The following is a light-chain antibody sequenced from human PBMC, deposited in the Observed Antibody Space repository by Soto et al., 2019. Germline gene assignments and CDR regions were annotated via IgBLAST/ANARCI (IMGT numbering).Light chain of an antibody. CDR3: QQYGNSLPWT. CDR1: QSVSNNY. V-gene: IGKV3-20*01. J-gene: IGKJ1*01. CDR2: GPS. Sequence: EIVLTQSPGTLSLSPGERATLSCRASQSVSNNYLGWYQQKLGQAPGPLVYGPSRRATGIPDRFIGSGSGTDFTLTISGLEAEDFAVYYCQQYGNSLPWTFGQGTKVEIK.